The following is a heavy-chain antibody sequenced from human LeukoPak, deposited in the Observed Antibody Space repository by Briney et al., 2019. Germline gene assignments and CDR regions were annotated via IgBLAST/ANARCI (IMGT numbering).Heavy chain of an antibody. J-gene: IGHJ4*02. CDR2: ISWNSGSI. CDR3: AKDNGRGGNFDY. V-gene: IGHV3-9*01. D-gene: IGHD3-16*01. CDR1: GFTFDDYA. Sequence: GGSLRLSCAASGFTFDDYAMHWVRQAPGKGLEGVSGISWNSGSIVYADSVKRRFTISRDNAKNSLYLQMNSLRAEDTALYYCAKDNGRGGNFDYWGQGTLVTVSS.